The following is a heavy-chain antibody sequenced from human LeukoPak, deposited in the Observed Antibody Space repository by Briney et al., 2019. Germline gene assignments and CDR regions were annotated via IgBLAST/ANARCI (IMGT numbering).Heavy chain of an antibody. V-gene: IGHV3-23*01. D-gene: IGHD3-22*01. Sequence: PGGSLRLSCAASGFTFSSYAMSWVRQAPGKGLEWVSAISGSGGSTYYADSVKGRFTISRDNAKNSLYLQMNSLRAEDTALYYCAKDSYDSSGYAGFDYWGQGTLVTVSS. J-gene: IGHJ4*02. CDR1: GFTFSSYA. CDR2: ISGSGGST. CDR3: AKDSYDSSGYAGFDY.